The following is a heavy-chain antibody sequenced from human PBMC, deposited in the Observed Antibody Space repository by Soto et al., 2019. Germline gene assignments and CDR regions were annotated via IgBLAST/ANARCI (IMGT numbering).Heavy chain of an antibody. CDR2: ISSSGSTI. CDR1: GFTFSDYY. Sequence: PGGSLRLSCAASGFTFSDYYMSWIRQAPGKGLEWVSYISSSGSTIYYADSVKGRFTISRDNAKNSLYLQMNSLRAEDTAVYYCASRYCSGGSCPTYSYYYMDVWGKGTTVTVSS. J-gene: IGHJ6*03. CDR3: ASRYCSGGSCPTYSYYYMDV. D-gene: IGHD2-15*01. V-gene: IGHV3-11*01.